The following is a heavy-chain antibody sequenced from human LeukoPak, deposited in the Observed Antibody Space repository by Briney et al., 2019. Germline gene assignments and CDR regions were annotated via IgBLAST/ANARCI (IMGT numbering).Heavy chain of an antibody. V-gene: IGHV4-30-2*01. Sequence: SDTLSLTCAVSGDSMSSDGYSWSWIRQPPGKGLEWIGYIYHSGSTYYNPSLKSRVTISLDRSKNQFSLKVTSVTAADTAVYYCARERGFDSYGHGGLDYWGQGTLVTVSS. D-gene: IGHD3-16*01. CDR2: IYHSGST. CDR3: ARERGFDSYGHGGLDY. CDR1: GDSMSSDGYS. J-gene: IGHJ4*02.